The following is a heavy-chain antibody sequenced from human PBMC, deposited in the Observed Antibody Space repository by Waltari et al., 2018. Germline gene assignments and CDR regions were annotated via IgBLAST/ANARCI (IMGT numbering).Heavy chain of an antibody. J-gene: IGHJ6*02. D-gene: IGHD2-21*01. CDR1: GFTFGRYA. V-gene: IGHV3-23*01. CDR3: GKEVEDTVIGGTPVFFGMDV. Sequence: EVQLLESGGGLVQPGGSLRLSCAASGFTFGRYAMSWVRQAPGKGLEWVSAISGSGVKTYYADSVKGRFTISRDNSKNTLFLQMNSLRAEDTAIYYCGKEVEDTVIGGTPVFFGMDVWGQGTTVSVSS. CDR2: ISGSGVKT.